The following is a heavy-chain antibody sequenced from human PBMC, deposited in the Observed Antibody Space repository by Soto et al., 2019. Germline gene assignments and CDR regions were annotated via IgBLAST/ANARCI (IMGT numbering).Heavy chain of an antibody. CDR3: ARRV. CDR2: ISAGGDRT. J-gene: IGHJ4*02. V-gene: IGHV3-23*01. CDR1: GFTFSNYP. Sequence: EVQVSESGGGLVQPGGSLRLSCATSGFTFSNYPMNWVRQAPGKGLEWVSGISAGGDRTYYADSVKGRFTIFRDNSKNSLSLRMKRLRVEDTAVYYCARRVWGQGTLVTVSS.